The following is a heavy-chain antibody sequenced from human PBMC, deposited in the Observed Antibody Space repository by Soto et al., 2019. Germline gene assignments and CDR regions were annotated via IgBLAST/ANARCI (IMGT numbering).Heavy chain of an antibody. Sequence: PSETLSLTCAVYGGSFSGYYWSWIRQPPGKGLEWIGEINHSGSTNYNPSLKSRVTISVDTSKNQFSLKLSSVTAADTAVYYCATKAALYCSSTSCYPPSGNNNWFDPWGQGTLVTVSS. CDR1: GGSFSGYY. J-gene: IGHJ5*02. V-gene: IGHV4-34*01. CDR2: INHSGST. D-gene: IGHD2-2*01. CDR3: ATKAALYCSSTSCYPPSGNNNWFDP.